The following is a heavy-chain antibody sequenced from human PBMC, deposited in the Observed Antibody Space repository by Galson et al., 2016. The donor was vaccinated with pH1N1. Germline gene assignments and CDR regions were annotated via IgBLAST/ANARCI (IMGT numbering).Heavy chain of an antibody. CDR1: GFTFSSYG. CDR3: AKVVRGSSWPSFDY. CDR2: ISYDGSNK. D-gene: IGHD6-13*01. V-gene: IGHV3-30*18. J-gene: IGHJ4*02. Sequence: SLRLSCAASGFTFSSYGFHWVRQAPGKGLEWVAVISYDGSNKYYADSGKGRFTISRDNSKNTLYLQMNSLRAEDTAVYYCAKVVRGSSWPSFDYWGQGTLVTVSS.